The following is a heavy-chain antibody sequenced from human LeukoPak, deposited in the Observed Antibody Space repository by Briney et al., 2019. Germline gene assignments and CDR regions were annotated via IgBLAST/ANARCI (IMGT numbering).Heavy chain of an antibody. J-gene: IGHJ4*02. CDR1: GGSISSGDYY. Sequence: SETLSLTCTVSGGSISSGDYYWGWIRQPPGKGLEWIGYIYYSGSTYYNPSLKSRVTISVDTSKNQFSLKLSSVTAADTAVYYCARDRGSYGSGSYYPYWGQGTLVTVSS. CDR2: IYYSGST. D-gene: IGHD3-10*01. CDR3: ARDRGSYGSGSYYPY. V-gene: IGHV4-30-4*01.